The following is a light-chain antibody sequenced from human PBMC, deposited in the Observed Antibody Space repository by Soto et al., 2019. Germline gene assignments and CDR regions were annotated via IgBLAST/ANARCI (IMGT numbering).Light chain of an antibody. V-gene: IGLV2-8*01. CDR1: SSDVGGYYY. Sequence: QSALTQPPSASGSPGQSVTISCTGTSSDVGGYYYVSWYQQHPGKVPKLMIYEVSKRPSGVPDRFSGSQSGNTASLTVSGLQAEDEADYYCSSYAGSNTWVFGGATKLTVL. J-gene: IGLJ3*02. CDR3: SSYAGSNTWV. CDR2: EVS.